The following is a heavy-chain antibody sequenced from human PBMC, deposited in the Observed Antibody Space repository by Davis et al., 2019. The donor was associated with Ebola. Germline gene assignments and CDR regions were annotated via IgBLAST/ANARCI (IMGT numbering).Heavy chain of an antibody. V-gene: IGHV3-48*02. D-gene: IGHD3-10*01. Sequence: GGSLRLSCAASGFTFSSYSMNWVRQAPGKGLEWVSYISSSSSTIYYADSVKGRFTIARDNAKNSLYLQMNSVRDEDTAVYYCARGFRRVDYWGQGTLVTVSS. J-gene: IGHJ4*02. CDR3: ARGFRRVDY. CDR2: ISSSSSTI. CDR1: GFTFSSYS.